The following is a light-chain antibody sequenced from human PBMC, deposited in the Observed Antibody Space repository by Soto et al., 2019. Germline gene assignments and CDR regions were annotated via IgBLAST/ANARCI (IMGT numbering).Light chain of an antibody. J-gene: IGKJ1*01. V-gene: IGKV3-20*01. Sequence: EIVLTQSPGTLSLSSGEGATLACRASQTISSNFLAWYQQKPGQAPRLLIYGVSIRATGIPDRFSGSGSGTDFTLTISRLEPEDFAVYYCQQCGSSPWTFGQGTTVEIK. CDR2: GVS. CDR1: QTISSNF. CDR3: QQCGSSPWT.